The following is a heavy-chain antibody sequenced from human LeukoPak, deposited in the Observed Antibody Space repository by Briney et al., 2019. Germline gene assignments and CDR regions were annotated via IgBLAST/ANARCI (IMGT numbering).Heavy chain of an antibody. J-gene: IGHJ4*02. Sequence: GGSLRLSCAASGFTLSNAWMSWVRQAPGKGLEWVGRIKSKTDGGTTDYAAPVKGRFTISRDDSKNTLFLQMNSLKTDDTAVYYCVAGYYYDSSGYYYWSYWGQGTLVTVSS. V-gene: IGHV3-15*01. CDR3: VAGYYYDSSGYYYWSY. CDR1: GFTLSNAW. CDR2: IKSKTDGGTT. D-gene: IGHD3-22*01.